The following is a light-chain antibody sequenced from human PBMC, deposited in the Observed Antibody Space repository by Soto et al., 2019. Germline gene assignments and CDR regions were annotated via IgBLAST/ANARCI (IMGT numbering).Light chain of an antibody. J-gene: IGLJ1*01. CDR1: SSDVGGYNY. CDR3: SAYTTSSTYV. CDR2: DVS. V-gene: IGLV2-14*01. Sequence: QPVLTQPASVSGSPGQSITISCTGTSSDVGGYNYVSWYQQHPGKAPKLMIYDVSNRPSGVSNRFSASKSGSTASLTISGLQAEDEADYYCSAYTTSSTYVFGSGTKLTVL.